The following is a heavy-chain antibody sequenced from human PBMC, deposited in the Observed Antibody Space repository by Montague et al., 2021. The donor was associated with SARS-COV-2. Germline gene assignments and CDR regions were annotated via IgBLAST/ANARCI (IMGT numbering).Heavy chain of an antibody. J-gene: IGHJ4*02. CDR3: AREKDTSGYILRY. Sequence: SLRLSCAASGFTVSSNYMTWVRQAPGKGLEWVSVIYEDGRTYYADSVKGRFTVSRDNSKNTLYLQMHSLRAEDTAVYYCAREKDTSGYILRYWGQGTLVTVSS. D-gene: IGHD3-9*01. CDR2: IYEDGRT. V-gene: IGHV3-53*01. CDR1: GFTVSSNY.